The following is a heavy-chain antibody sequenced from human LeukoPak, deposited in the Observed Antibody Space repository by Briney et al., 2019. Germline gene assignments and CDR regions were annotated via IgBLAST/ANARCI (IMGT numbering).Heavy chain of an antibody. CDR2: VFYTGSF. J-gene: IGHJ3*02. CDR3: ARDLKGSSWYGADAFDI. V-gene: IGHV4-59*12. Sequence: SETLSLTCAVPGGSLSGSYWSWIRQFPGKGLEWIGFVFYTGSFNYNPSLKSRVRISVDTSRNQFSLKLSSVTAADTAVYYCARDLKGSSWYGADAFDIWGQGTMVTVSS. CDR1: GGSLSGSY. D-gene: IGHD6-13*01.